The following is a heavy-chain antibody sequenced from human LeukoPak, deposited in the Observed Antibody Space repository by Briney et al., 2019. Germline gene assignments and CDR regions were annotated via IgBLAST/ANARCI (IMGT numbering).Heavy chain of an antibody. D-gene: IGHD3-3*01. CDR3: ARVWSAYYYFDY. J-gene: IGHJ4*02. V-gene: IGHV1-2*02. Sequence: ASVKVSCKASGYTFTGYHMHWVPQAPGQGLEWMGWINPDRGGTNYAQKFQGRVTMTRDTSISTAYMELSRLTSDDTAVYYCARVWSAYYYFDYWGQGTLVTVSS. CDR2: INPDRGGT. CDR1: GYTFTGYH.